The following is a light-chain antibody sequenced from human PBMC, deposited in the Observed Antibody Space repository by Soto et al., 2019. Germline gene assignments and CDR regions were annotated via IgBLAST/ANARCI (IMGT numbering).Light chain of an antibody. J-gene: IGKJ1*01. Sequence: EIVLTQTPATRSLSPGERATLSCRASQSVSSYLAWYQQKPGQAPRLLIYDASNRATGIPARFSGSGSGTDFTLTINNLEPEDFAVYYCQQRSSSWTFGQGTKVEIK. V-gene: IGKV3-11*01. CDR3: QQRSSSWT. CDR1: QSVSSY. CDR2: DAS.